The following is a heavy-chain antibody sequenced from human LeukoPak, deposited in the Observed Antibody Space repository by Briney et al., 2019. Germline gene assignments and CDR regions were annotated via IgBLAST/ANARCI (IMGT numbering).Heavy chain of an antibody. Sequence: GGSLRLSCAASGFTFSSYAMHWVRQAPGKGLEWVAVISYDGSNKYYADSVKGRFTISRDNSKNTLYLQMNSLRAEDTAVYYCARDTSGSSGYLPSGYFDYWGQGTLVTVSS. D-gene: IGHD3-22*01. CDR1: GFTFSSYA. J-gene: IGHJ4*02. CDR2: ISYDGSNK. CDR3: ARDTSGSSGYLPSGYFDY. V-gene: IGHV3-30*04.